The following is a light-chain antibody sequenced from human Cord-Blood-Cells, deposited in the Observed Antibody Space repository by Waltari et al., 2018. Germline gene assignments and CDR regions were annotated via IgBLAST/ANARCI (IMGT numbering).Light chain of an antibody. CDR3: QQYNSYSPLT. Sequence: DIQMTQSPSTLSASVGDRVTITCRASQSISSWLAWYQQKPGKAPKLLIYKASSLESGVPSRFSGSGSGTEFTLTISSLQPDDFATYYCQQYNSYSPLTFGGGTRWRSN. V-gene: IGKV1-5*03. J-gene: IGKJ4*01. CDR2: KAS. CDR1: QSISSW.